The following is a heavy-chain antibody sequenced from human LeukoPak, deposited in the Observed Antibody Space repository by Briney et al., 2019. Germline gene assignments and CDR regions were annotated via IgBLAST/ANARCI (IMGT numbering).Heavy chain of an antibody. D-gene: IGHD2-15*01. CDR3: AREKVVIAATHYYGMDV. CDR2: TYYRSKWYN. Sequence: SQTLSLTCAISGDRVSTNNAAWSWIRQSPSRGLEWLGRTYYRSKWYNYYAGSVKSRIIFNPDTSKNQFSLQLNSVTPEDTAVYYCAREKVVIAATHYYGMDVWAKGPRSPSP. J-gene: IGHJ6*02. V-gene: IGHV6-1*01. CDR1: GDRVSTNNAA.